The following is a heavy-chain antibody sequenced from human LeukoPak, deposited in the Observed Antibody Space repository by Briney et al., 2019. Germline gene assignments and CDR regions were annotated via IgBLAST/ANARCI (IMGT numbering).Heavy chain of an antibody. Sequence: GGSLRLSCVVSGFTFSNAWMSWVRQAPGKGLEWVGRIKSKTVGGTTDYAAPVKGRFTISRDDSKDTLYLQMNSLKTDDTAVYYCTTDLRYFDWLLVGGYFGSWGQGSLVTVSS. CDR3: TTDLRYFDWLLVGGYFGS. CDR1: GFTFSNAW. J-gene: IGHJ4*02. V-gene: IGHV3-15*01. CDR2: IKSKTVGGTT. D-gene: IGHD3-9*01.